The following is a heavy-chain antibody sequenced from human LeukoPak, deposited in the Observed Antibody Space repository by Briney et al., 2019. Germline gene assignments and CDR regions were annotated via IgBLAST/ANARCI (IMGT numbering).Heavy chain of an antibody. CDR3: ARPTSIIPASNIYYYYYAMDV. V-gene: IGHV1-46*01. Sequence: ASVKVSCKASGYTFTSYHMHWVRQAPGQGLEWMGIINPSGGTATYAQKFQGRVTMTRDTSTSTVYMELSSLSSEDTAVYYCARPTSIIPASNIYYYYYAMDVWGQGTTVTVSS. CDR1: GYTFTSYH. CDR2: INPSGGTA. D-gene: IGHD2-2*01. J-gene: IGHJ6*02.